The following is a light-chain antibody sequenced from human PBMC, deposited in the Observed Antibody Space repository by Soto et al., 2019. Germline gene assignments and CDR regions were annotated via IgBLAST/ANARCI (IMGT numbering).Light chain of an antibody. J-gene: IGLJ2*01. CDR1: TSDVGGYDY. Sequence: QSALTQPASVSGSPGQSITISCTGTTSDVGGYDYVSWFQQHPGRAPKLMIYEVTSLSPGVSDRFSGSKSGNTASLTISGLQAEDEADYYCSSYTSNNQVLFGGGTKVTVL. V-gene: IGLV2-14*01. CDR2: EVT. CDR3: SSYTSNNQVL.